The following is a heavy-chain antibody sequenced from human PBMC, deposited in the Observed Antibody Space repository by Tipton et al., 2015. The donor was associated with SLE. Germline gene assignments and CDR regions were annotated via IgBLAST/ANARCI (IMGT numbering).Heavy chain of an antibody. CDR2: TYHSGST. V-gene: IGHV4-59*08. CDR1: GGSIGSYY. CDR3: ARRTSPRGYFDY. D-gene: IGHD2-15*01. J-gene: IGHJ4*02. Sequence: TLSLTCTVSGGSIGSYYWSWIRQSPGKGPEWIGHTYHSGSTDYNPSLGSRITISVDKSKSQFSLNLNSVTASDTAVYYCARRTSPRGYFDYWGQGALVTVSS.